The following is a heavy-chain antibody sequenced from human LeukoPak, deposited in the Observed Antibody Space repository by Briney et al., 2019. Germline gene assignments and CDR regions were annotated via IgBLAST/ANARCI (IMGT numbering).Heavy chain of an antibody. CDR1: GFTFSTYS. CDR2: ISSSSNTI. V-gene: IGHV3-48*02. D-gene: IGHD2-2*01. Sequence: GGSLRLSCAASGFTFSTYSMHWVRQAPGKGLEWLSYISSSSNTIYYADSVKGRFTISRDNAKNSLYLQMNSLRDEDTAVYYCARGLPMPNHFDYWGQRTLVTVSS. J-gene: IGHJ4*02. CDR3: ARGLPMPNHFDY.